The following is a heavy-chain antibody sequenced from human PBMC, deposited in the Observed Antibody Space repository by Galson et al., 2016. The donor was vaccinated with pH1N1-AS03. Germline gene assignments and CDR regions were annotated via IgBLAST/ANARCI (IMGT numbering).Heavy chain of an antibody. CDR3: ARFAVPLEYFDY. CDR2: IFSNDEK. D-gene: IGHD5-24*01. CDR1: GFSLNDARMG. J-gene: IGHJ4*02. Sequence: PALVKPTQTLTLTCTVSGFSLNDARMGVSWIRQPPGKALEWLAHIFSNDEKSYNTSLKSRLTISKDTSKSQVVLTMTNMDPVDTATYYCARFAVPLEYFDYWGQGTLVTVSS. V-gene: IGHV2-26*01.